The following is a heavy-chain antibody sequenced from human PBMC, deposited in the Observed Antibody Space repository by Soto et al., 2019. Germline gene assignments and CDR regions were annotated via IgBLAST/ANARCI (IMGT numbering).Heavy chain of an antibody. Sequence: PGGSLRLSCEASGFTFSNYWMHWVRQAPGKGLVWVSRINTDGSNTKYADSVKGRFTISRDNSKNTLYLQMSSLRAEDTAVYYCAAHPSYDILTGYSSAEYFQHWGQGTLVTVSS. V-gene: IGHV3-74*03. D-gene: IGHD3-9*01. CDR3: AAHPSYDILTGYSSAEYFQH. CDR2: INTDGSNT. J-gene: IGHJ1*01. CDR1: GFTFSNYW.